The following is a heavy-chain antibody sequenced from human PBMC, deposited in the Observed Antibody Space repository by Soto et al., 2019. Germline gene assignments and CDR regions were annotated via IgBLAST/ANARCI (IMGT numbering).Heavy chain of an antibody. J-gene: IGHJ4*02. CDR3: ARDLGGSGSYYGYFDC. D-gene: IGHD1-26*01. V-gene: IGHV1-69*13. CDR2: IIPIFGTA. Sequence: GASVKVSCKASGGTFSSYAISWVRQAPGQGLEWMGGIIPIFGTANYAQKFQGRVTITADESTSTAYMELSSLRSEDTAVYYCARDLGGSGSYYGYFDCWGQGTLVTVSS. CDR1: GGTFSSYA.